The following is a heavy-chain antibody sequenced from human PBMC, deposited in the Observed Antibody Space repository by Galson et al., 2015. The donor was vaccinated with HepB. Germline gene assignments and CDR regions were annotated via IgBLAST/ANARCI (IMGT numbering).Heavy chain of an antibody. CDR2: INPDGSDT. CDR3: VRENEAVPAALDY. D-gene: IGHD2-2*01. V-gene: IGHV3-74*01. Sequence: SLRLSCAASGFTFSNHWMHWVREVPGRGLVWVSHINPDGSDTPYAESVRGRFTISSDNATNTLFLQMNSLRAEDTALYYCVRENEAVPAALDYWGQGTLVTVSS. CDR1: GFTFSNHW. J-gene: IGHJ4*02.